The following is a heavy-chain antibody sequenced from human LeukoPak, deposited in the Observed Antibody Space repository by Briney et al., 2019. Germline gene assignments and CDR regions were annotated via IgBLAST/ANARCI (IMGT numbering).Heavy chain of an antibody. V-gene: IGHV3-7*01. Sequence: GGSLRLSCAASGFTFSSYWMTWVRQAPGKGLEWVTNIKQDGSEKHYVDSVKGRFTISRDNARNSLYLQMNSLRAEDTAVYYCARRYCSSTGCAPLDYWGQGTLVTVSS. CDR3: ARRYCSSTGCAPLDY. CDR1: GFTFSSYW. J-gene: IGHJ4*02. CDR2: IKQDGSEK. D-gene: IGHD2-2*01.